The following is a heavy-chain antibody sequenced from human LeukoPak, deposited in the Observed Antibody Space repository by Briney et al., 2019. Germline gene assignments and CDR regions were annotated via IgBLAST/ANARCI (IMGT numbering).Heavy chain of an antibody. D-gene: IGHD6-6*01. Sequence: TSETLSLTCTVSGGSISSYYWNWIRQPPGKGLEWIGYIYYSGSTNYNPSLKSRVTISVDTSKNHFSLKLSSVTAADTAVYYCARGGLGSSGTYFDYWGQGTLVTVSS. J-gene: IGHJ4*02. V-gene: IGHV4-59*01. CDR2: IYYSGST. CDR3: ARGGLGSSGTYFDY. CDR1: GGSISSYY.